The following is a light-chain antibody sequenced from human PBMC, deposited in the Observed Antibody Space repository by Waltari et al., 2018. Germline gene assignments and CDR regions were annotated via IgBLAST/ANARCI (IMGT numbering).Light chain of an antibody. Sequence: EIVMTQSPPTLSVSPGERATLSCRASQSVSNSLAWYQHRPGRAPRLLIHSAPTRAPGIPARFSGSGSETEFTLTISNLQSEDFALYYGQQYNNWPPITFGQGTRLEIK. J-gene: IGKJ5*01. V-gene: IGKV3D-15*01. CDR2: SAP. CDR1: QSVSNS. CDR3: QQYNNWPPIT.